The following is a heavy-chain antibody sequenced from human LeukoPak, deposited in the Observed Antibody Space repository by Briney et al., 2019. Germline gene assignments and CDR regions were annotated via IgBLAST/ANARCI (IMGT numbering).Heavy chain of an antibody. Sequence: GGSLRLXCAASGFTFSSYAMSWVRQAPGKGLEWVSAISGSGGSTYYADSVKGRFTISRDNSKNTLYLQMDSLRAEDTAVYYCAKLSSWTLHYFDYWGQGTLVTVSS. CDR3: AKLSSWTLHYFDY. D-gene: IGHD6-13*01. CDR1: GFTFSSYA. J-gene: IGHJ4*02. V-gene: IGHV3-23*01. CDR2: ISGSGGST.